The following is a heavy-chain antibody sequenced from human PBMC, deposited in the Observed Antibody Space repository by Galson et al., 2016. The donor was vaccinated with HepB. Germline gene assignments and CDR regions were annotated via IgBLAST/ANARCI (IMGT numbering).Heavy chain of an antibody. Sequence: SLRLSCAASGSTFSSYAMAWVRQAPGKGLEWVSYVSSRGTTIYYADSVKGRFTISRDNAKNSVYLEMNSLRAEDTAVYYCARGTSGYRYGDFDSWGQGTPVTVSS. V-gene: IGHV3-48*03. CDR3: ARGTSGYRYGDFDS. D-gene: IGHD5-18*01. CDR1: GSTFSSYA. CDR2: VSSRGTTI. J-gene: IGHJ5*01.